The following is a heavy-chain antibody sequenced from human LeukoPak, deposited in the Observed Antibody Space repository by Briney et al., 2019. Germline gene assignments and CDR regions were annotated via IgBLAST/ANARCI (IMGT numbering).Heavy chain of an antibody. CDR3: ARDYMEGVVVPAAIVSPFDP. D-gene: IGHD2-2*01. V-gene: IGHV1-69*04. CDR2: IIPILGIA. Sequence: SVKVSCKASGGTFSSYAISWVRQAPGQGLEWMGRIIPILGIANYAQKFQGRVTITADKSTSTAYMELSSLRSEDTAVYYCARDYMEGVVVPAAIVSPFDPWGQGTLVTVSS. CDR1: GGTFSSYA. J-gene: IGHJ5*02.